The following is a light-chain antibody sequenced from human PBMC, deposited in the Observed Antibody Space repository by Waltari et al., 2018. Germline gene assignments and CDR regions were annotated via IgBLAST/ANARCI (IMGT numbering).Light chain of an antibody. CDR1: SSDVGSYQL. J-gene: IGLJ2*01. Sequence: QSALTQPASVSGSPGQSITISCPGTSSDVGSYQLVSWYQQHPGKAPKLMIYEGSKRPSGVSNRFSGSKSGNTASLTISGLQAEDEADYYCCSYAGSSTVVFGGGTKLTVL. V-gene: IGLV2-23*01. CDR2: EGS. CDR3: CSYAGSSTVV.